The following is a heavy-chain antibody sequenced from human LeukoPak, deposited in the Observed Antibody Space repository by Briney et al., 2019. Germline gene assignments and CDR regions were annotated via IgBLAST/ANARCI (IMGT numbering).Heavy chain of an antibody. CDR1: GYSFTSYW. CDR2: IYPGDSDT. D-gene: IGHD2-21*02. V-gene: IGHV5-51*01. J-gene: IGHJ3*02. Sequence: GESLKISCKGSGYSFTSYWIGWVRQMPGKGLEWMGNIYPGDSDTRYSPSFQGQVTISADKSISTAYLQWSSLKASDTAMYYCARRRSVSLAYCGGDCYHDAFDIWGQGTMVTVSS. CDR3: ARRRSVSLAYCGGDCYHDAFDI.